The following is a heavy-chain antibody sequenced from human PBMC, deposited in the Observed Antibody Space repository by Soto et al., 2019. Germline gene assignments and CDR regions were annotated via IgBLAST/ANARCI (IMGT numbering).Heavy chain of an antibody. CDR3: ARGPYYYDSSGYYTY. CDR1: GYTFTNYY. Sequence: GASVKVSCKASGYTFTNYYMHWVRQAPGRGLEWMGWISAYNGNTNYAQKLQGRVTMTTDTSTSTAYLELRSLRSDDTAVYYCARGPYYYDSSGYYTYWGQGTLVTVSS. D-gene: IGHD3-22*01. CDR2: ISAYNGNT. V-gene: IGHV1-18*04. J-gene: IGHJ4*02.